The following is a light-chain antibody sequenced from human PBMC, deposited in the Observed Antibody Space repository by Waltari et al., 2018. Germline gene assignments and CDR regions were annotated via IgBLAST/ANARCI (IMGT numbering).Light chain of an antibody. CDR2: EVS. Sequence: QSALTQPASVPGSPGQSITFSCTGTGSDVGGYDYVSWYQQHPVKVPKLMIYEVSNRPSGVSNPFSGSKSGNTASLTISGLQAEDEADYYCLSYTSSSTYVFGTGTKVTVL. CDR3: LSYTSSSTYV. CDR1: GSDVGGYDY. V-gene: IGLV2-14*01. J-gene: IGLJ1*01.